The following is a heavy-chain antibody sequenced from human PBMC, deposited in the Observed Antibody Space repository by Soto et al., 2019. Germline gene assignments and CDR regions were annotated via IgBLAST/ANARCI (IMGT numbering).Heavy chain of an antibody. J-gene: IGHJ6*03. Sequence: QVQLVQSGAEVKKPGASVKVSCKASGYTFTSYGISWVRQAPGQGLEWMGWISAYNGNTNYAQKLQGRVTMTTDTSTSTAYMELRSLRSDDTAVYYCARAVGEAGGGGLDRDYSYYMDVWGKGTTVTVSS. CDR3: ARAVGEAGGGGLDRDYSYYMDV. CDR2: ISAYNGNT. CDR1: GYTFTSYG. D-gene: IGHD2-15*01. V-gene: IGHV1-18*01.